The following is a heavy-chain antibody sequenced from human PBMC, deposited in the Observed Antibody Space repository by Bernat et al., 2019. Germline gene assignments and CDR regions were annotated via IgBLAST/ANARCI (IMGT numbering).Heavy chain of an antibody. Sequence: QVQLQESGPGLVKPSGTLSLTCAVSGGSISSSNWWNWVRQPPGKGLEWIGEIYHSGSTNYNPSLKSRVTISVDTSENQISLKLSSVTAADTAVYYCASLFGVVQGHDYWGQGTLATVSS. CDR3: ASLFGVVQGHDY. J-gene: IGHJ4*02. D-gene: IGHD3-3*01. CDR2: IYHSGST. CDR1: GGSISSSNW. V-gene: IGHV4-4*02.